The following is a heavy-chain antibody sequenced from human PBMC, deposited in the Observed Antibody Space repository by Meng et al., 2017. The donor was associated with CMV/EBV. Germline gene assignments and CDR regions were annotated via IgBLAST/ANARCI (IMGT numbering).Heavy chain of an antibody. Sequence: SETLSLTCTVSGGSISSYYWSWIRQPPGKGLEWIGYIYYSGSTNYNPSLKSRVTISVDTSKNQFSLKLGSVTAADTAVYYCARVPPPDAFDIWGQGTMVTVSS. J-gene: IGHJ3*02. CDR3: ARVPPPDAFDI. CDR1: GGSISSYY. CDR2: IYYSGST. V-gene: IGHV4-59*01.